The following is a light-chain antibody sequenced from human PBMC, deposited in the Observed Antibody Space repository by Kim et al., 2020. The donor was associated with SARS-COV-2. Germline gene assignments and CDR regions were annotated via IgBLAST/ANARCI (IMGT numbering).Light chain of an antibody. Sequence: THSGRASLSGGSSMYLTSFWAWCQQKPRQAPSRLIYAASTRASGTPDRFSGSGSGTDFSLTISRLEPEDVAVYYCQQYGSSPPAYTFGQGTKLEIK. CDR3: QQYGSSPPAYT. CDR2: AAS. J-gene: IGKJ2*01. CDR1: LSGGSSMY. V-gene: IGKV3-20*01.